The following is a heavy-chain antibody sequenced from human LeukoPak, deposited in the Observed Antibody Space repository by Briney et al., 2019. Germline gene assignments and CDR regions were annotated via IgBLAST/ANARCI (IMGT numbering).Heavy chain of an antibody. CDR3: ARYHCGSTYCPGVDF. D-gene: IGHD2-2*01. CDR1: AGSINSGGYF. CDR2: IWNSGNS. J-gene: IGHJ4*02. Sequence: PSETLSLTCTVSAGSINSGGYFWTWVRQHPGEGLEWIGYIWNSGNSYYNPSLSSRVIISADSSKSTFSLKLSSVTAADTAVYYCARYHCGSTYCPGVDFYGQGTPVTVSS. V-gene: IGHV4-31*03.